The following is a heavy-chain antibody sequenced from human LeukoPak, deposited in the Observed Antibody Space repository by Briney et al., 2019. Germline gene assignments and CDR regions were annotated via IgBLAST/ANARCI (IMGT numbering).Heavy chain of an antibody. V-gene: IGHV4-39*07. D-gene: IGHD3-22*01. CDR3: ARGPAWGVYDSSIDY. CDR1: GGSVSSSIYY. Sequence: SETLSLTCTVSGGSVSSSIYYWGWIRQPPGKGLEWIGEINHSGSTNYNPSLKSRVTISVDTSKNQFSLKLSSVTAADTAVYYCARGPAWGVYDSSIDYWGQGTLVTVSS. CDR2: INHSGST. J-gene: IGHJ4*02.